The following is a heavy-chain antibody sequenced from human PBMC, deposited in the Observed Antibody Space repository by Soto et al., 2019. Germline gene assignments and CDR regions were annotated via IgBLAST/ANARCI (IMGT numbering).Heavy chain of an antibody. D-gene: IGHD3-22*01. V-gene: IGHV3-21*03. CDR1: GFTFSSYS. CDR2: ISSSSSYI. CDR3: TLPGYYYDSSGYYFDY. J-gene: IGHJ4*02. Sequence: GGSLRLSCAASGFTFSSYSMNWVRQAPGKGLEWVSSISSSSSYIYYADSVKGRFTISRDNAKNSLYLQMNSLRAEDTAVYYCTLPGYYYDSSGYYFDYWGQGTLVTVSS.